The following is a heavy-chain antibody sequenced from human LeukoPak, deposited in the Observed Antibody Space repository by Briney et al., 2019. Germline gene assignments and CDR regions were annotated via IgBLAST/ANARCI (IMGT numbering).Heavy chain of an antibody. D-gene: IGHD2-2*01. Sequence: SETLSLTCAVYGGSFSGYYWSWIRQPPGKGLEWIGEINHSGSTNYNPSLKSRVTISLDTSKNQFSLRLRSVTAADTAVYYCARHLGYCGITSCFYGMDVWGQGTTVTVSS. J-gene: IGHJ6*02. CDR3: ARHLGYCGITSCFYGMDV. CDR2: INHSGST. CDR1: GGSFSGYY. V-gene: IGHV4-34*01.